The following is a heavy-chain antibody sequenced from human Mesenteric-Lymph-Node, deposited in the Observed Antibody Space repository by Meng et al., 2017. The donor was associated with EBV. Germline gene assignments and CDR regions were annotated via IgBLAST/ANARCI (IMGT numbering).Heavy chain of an antibody. J-gene: IGHJ4*02. V-gene: IGHV2-5*02. CDR1: GFPLSTRGVA. Sequence: QITLTETGPTMVKPAQTLTLTCRFSGFPLSTRGVAVGWIRQHPGKALEWLALIYWDDDKRYSPSLKSRLTITKDTTKNQVVLTLSNMDPVDTATYYCAYAFASIAWGQGTLVTVSS. D-gene: IGHD2-15*01. CDR2: IYWDDDK. CDR3: AYAFASIA.